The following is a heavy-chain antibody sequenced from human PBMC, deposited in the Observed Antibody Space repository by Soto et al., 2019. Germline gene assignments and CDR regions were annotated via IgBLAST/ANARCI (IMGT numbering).Heavy chain of an antibody. V-gene: IGHV4-34*01. CDR3: VRGGLSGSSWYYFDF. Sequence: QVQLHQWGAGLLKPSETLSLTCAVSGGSFSGYFWGWIRQPPGKGLEWIGEVNYGGSTNYTPSLTGRLTMAVDTYKNQVSLRLTSVTAADTAVYFCVRGGLSGSSWYYFDFGGQGSLVAVSS. CDR2: VNYGGST. CDR1: GGSFSGYF. J-gene: IGHJ4*02. D-gene: IGHD6-13*01.